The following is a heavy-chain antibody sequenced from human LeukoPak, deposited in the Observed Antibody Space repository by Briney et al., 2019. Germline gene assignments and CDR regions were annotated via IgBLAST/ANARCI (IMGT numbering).Heavy chain of an antibody. D-gene: IGHD2-8*01. CDR1: GFTFSSYS. Sequence: GGSLRLSCAASGFTFSSYSMNWVRQAPGKGLEWVSSISSSSSYIYYADSVKGRFTISRDNAKNSLYLQMNSLRAEDTAVYYCARDKYCTNGVCTNWFDPWGQGTLVTISS. V-gene: IGHV3-21*01. CDR2: ISSSSSYI. CDR3: ARDKYCTNGVCTNWFDP. J-gene: IGHJ5*02.